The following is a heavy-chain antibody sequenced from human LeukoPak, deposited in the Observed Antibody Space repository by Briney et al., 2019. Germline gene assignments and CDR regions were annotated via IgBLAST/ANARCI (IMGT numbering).Heavy chain of an antibody. V-gene: IGHV1-2*02. J-gene: IGHJ5*02. D-gene: IGHD5-12*01. Sequence: GASVKVSCKASGLTFTGVNYIHWVRQAPGQGPEWMGWINTNSGVTDYARKFQGRVTMTRDTSISTAYMELCRLTSDDTAMYYCTRDRLSKWFDPWGQGTLVTVSS. CDR2: INTNSGVT. CDR3: TRDRLSKWFDP. CDR1: GLTFTGVNY.